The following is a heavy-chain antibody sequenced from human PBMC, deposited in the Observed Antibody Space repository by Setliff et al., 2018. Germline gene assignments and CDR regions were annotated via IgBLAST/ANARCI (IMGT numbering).Heavy chain of an antibody. V-gene: IGHV4-39*01. CDR3: ARTGTYRYFDY. CDR1: GASISSNNYI. D-gene: IGHD1-1*01. J-gene: IGHJ4*02. CDR2: IYYTGTT. Sequence: KASETLSLTCTVSGASISSNNYIWGWIRQSPGKGLEWIGSIYYTGTTYSNASLASRLTISVDTAKNQFSLKLTSVTAADTAVYYCARTGTYRYFDYWGQGTRVTVSS.